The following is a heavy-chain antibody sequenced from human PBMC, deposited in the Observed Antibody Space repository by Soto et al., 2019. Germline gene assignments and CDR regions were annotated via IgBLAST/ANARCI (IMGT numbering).Heavy chain of an antibody. V-gene: IGHV5-51*01. CDR3: ARTDTAMDPYYYYYYGMDV. CDR1: GYSFTSYW. D-gene: IGHD5-18*01. CDR2: IYPGDSDT. Sequence: EVQLVQSGAEVKKPGESLKISCKGSGYSFTSYWIGWVRQMPGKGLEWMGIIYPGDSDTRYSPSFQGEVTISADKSISTAYLQWSSLKASDTAMYYCARTDTAMDPYYYYYYGMDVWGQGTTVTVSS. J-gene: IGHJ6*02.